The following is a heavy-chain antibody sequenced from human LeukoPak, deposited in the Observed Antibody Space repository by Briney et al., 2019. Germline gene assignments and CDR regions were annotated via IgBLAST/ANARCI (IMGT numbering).Heavy chain of an antibody. D-gene: IGHD3-22*01. CDR1: GFTFSDYY. CDR3: ARFADSSGYYYYYGMDV. V-gene: IGHV3-11*04. J-gene: IGHJ6*02. Sequence: PGGSLRLSCAASGFTFSDYYMSWIRQAPGKGLEWVSYISSSVSNIYYADSVKGRFTISRDNAKNSLYLQMNSLRAEDTAVYYCARFADSSGYYYYYGMDVWGQGTTVTVSS. CDR2: ISSSVSNI.